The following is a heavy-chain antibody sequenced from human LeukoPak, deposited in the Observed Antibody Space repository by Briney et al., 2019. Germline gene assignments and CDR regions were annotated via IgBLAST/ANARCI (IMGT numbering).Heavy chain of an antibody. Sequence: GGSLRLSCAASGFTFSSYAMSWVRQAPGKGLEWVSAISGSGGSTYYADSVKGRFTISRDNSKNTLYLRMNSLRAEDTAVYYCAKDFTPIYYVANMVDYWGQGTLVTVSS. J-gene: IGHJ4*02. V-gene: IGHV3-23*01. CDR3: AKDFTPIYYVANMVDY. CDR2: ISGSGGST. CDR1: GFTFSSYA. D-gene: IGHD3-10*02.